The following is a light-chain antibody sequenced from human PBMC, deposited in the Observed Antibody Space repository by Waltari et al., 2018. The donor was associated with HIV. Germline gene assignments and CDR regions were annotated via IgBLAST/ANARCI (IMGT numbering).Light chain of an antibody. V-gene: IGLV2-23*02. J-gene: IGLJ3*02. CDR3: SSYAGARV. CDR1: SSDVGSYNR. CDR2: EVT. Sequence: QSALTQPASVSGSPGQSITISCTGTSSDVGSYNRVSWYQQYPGKAPKLIIYEVTKRPSGVSNRFSGSKSGNTASLTLSGLQADDEADYYCSSYAGARVFGGGTNLIVL.